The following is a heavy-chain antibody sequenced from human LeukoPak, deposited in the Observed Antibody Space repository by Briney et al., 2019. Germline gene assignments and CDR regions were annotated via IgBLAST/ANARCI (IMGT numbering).Heavy chain of an antibody. V-gene: IGHV4-39*01. D-gene: IGHD3-22*01. Sequence: PSETLSLTCTVSGGSISSSSYYWGWIRQPPGKGLEWIGSIYYSGSTYYNPSLKSRVTISVDTSKNQFSLKLSSVTAADTAVYYCASPQSEDSSGYYYFGAFDIWGQGTMVTVSS. CDR2: IYYSGST. CDR3: ASPQSEDSSGYYYFGAFDI. CDR1: GGSISSSSYY. J-gene: IGHJ3*02.